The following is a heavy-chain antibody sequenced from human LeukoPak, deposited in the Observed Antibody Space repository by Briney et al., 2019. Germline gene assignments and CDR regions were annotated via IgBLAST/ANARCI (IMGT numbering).Heavy chain of an antibody. V-gene: IGHV3-33*01. D-gene: IGHD3-10*01. CDR3: ARGLSYGSGTSPANWFDP. J-gene: IGHJ5*02. CDR2: ICYDGSNK. CDR1: GFTFSYFD. Sequence: GTSLRLSCAASGFTFSYFDMHWVRQAPGKGLEWVATICYDGSNKSYADSVKGRFTISRDNSKKTLHLQMSSLRTEDTAVYYCARGLSYGSGTSPANWFDPWGQGTLVTVSS.